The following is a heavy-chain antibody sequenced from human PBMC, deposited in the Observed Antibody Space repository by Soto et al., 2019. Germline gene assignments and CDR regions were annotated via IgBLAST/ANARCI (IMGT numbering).Heavy chain of an antibody. CDR3: VKGLSDSYYYFDY. D-gene: IGHD3-22*01. Sequence: EVQLLESGGALVQPGGSLRLSCAASGLTFSFCAMSWVRQAPGKGLEWVSSMRGSGGDTYYADSVKGRFTISRDNSKNTLYLQMNSLRVEDTAVYYCVKGLSDSYYYFDYWGLGTLVTVSS. V-gene: IGHV3-23*01. J-gene: IGHJ4*02. CDR1: GLTFSFCA. CDR2: MRGSGGDT.